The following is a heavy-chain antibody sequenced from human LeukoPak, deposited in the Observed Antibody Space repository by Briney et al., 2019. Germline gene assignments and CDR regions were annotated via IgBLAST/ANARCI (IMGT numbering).Heavy chain of an antibody. CDR1: GFTVSSNY. Sequence: QPGGSLRLSCAASGFTVSSNYMSWVRQAPGKGLEWVSVIYSGGSTYYADSVEGRFTISRDNSKNTLYLQMNSLRAEDTAVYYCAREYYYDSSGYWVAFDIWGQGTMVTVSS. CDR2: IYSGGST. CDR3: AREYYYDSSGYWVAFDI. J-gene: IGHJ3*02. V-gene: IGHV3-66*01. D-gene: IGHD3-22*01.